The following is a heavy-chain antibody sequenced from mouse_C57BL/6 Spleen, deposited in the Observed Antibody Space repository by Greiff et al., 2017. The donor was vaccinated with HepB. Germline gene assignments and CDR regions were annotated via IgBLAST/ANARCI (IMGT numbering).Heavy chain of an antibody. CDR2: ISNGGGST. D-gene: IGHD1-1*01. Sequence: EVMLVESGGGLVQPGGSLKLSCAASGFTFSDYYMYWVRQTPEKRLEWVAYISNGGGSTYYPDTVKGRFTISRDNAKNTLYLQMSRLKSEDTAMYYCARLEVVDWYFDVWGTGTTVTVSS. CDR1: GFTFSDYY. J-gene: IGHJ1*03. V-gene: IGHV5-12*01. CDR3: ARLEVVDWYFDV.